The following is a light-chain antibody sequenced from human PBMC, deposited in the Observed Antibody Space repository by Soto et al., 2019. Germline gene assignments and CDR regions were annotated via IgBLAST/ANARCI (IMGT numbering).Light chain of an antibody. CDR2: SND. J-gene: IGLJ2*01. CDR1: SSNIGSNT. V-gene: IGLV1-44*01. Sequence: LTQAPSASGTPGHRVSTSCSGSSSNIGSNTVSWYQQVPGTAPKLLIYSNDQRPSGVPDRFSGSKSGTSASLAIGGLQSEDEADYYCAAWDGSLNGWVFGGGTKLTVL. CDR3: AAWDGSLNGWV.